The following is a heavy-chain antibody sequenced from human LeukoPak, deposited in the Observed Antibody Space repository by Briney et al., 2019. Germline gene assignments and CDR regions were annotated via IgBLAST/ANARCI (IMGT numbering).Heavy chain of an antibody. D-gene: IGHD2-21*02. V-gene: IGHV4-34*01. CDR2: INHSGST. J-gene: IGHJ4*02. CDR3: ASGRDCGGDCYHSDSFDY. CDR1: GGSFSGYY. Sequence: SETLSLTCAVYGGSFSGYYWSWIRQPPGKGLEWIGEINHSGSTNYNPSLKGRVTISVDTSKNQLSLKLSSVTAADTAVYYCASGRDCGGDCYHSDSFDYWGQGTLVTVSS.